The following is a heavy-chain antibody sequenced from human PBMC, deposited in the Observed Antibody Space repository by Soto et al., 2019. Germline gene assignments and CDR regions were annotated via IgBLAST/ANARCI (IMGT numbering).Heavy chain of an antibody. CDR2: ISYDGSNK. V-gene: IGHV3-30*18. CDR1: GFTFSSYG. D-gene: IGHD1-26*01. J-gene: IGHJ3*02. Sequence: QVQLVESGGGVVQPGRSLRLSCAASGFTFSSYGMHWVRQAPGKGLEWVAVISYDGSNKYYADSVKGRFTISRDNSKNTLYLQMNSLRAEDTAVYYCAKDRSYSREPDAFDTWGQGTMVTVSS. CDR3: AKDRSYSREPDAFDT.